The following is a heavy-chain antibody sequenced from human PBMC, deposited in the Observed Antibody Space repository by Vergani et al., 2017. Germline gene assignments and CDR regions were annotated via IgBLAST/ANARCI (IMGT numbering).Heavy chain of an antibody. CDR1: GFTFTSSA. D-gene: IGHD6-19*01. Sequence: QMQLVQSGPEVKKPGTSVKVSCKASGFTFTSSAVQWVRQARGQRLEWIGWIVVGSGNTNYAQKFQERVTITRDMSTSTAYMELSSLRSEDTAVYYCARVSGQWLVYWYFDLWGRGTLVTVSS. CDR3: ARVSGQWLVYWYFDL. CDR2: IVVGSGNT. J-gene: IGHJ2*01. V-gene: IGHV1-58*01.